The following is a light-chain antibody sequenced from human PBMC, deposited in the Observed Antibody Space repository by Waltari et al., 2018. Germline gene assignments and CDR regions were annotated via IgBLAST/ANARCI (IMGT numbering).Light chain of an antibody. Sequence: QLMLTQSPSASASLGASVRPTCTLSSGHSSYAVAWPQQQPEKGPRYLMKVNSDGSHIKGDGIPDRFSGSSSGAERYLTISSLQSEDEADYYCQTGGFGIWVFGGGTKLTVL. CDR2: VNSDGSH. CDR3: QTGGFGIWV. CDR1: SGHSSYA. V-gene: IGLV4-69*01. J-gene: IGLJ3*02.